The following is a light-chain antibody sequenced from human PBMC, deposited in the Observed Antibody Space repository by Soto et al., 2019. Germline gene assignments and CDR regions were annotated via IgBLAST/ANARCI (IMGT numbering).Light chain of an antibody. V-gene: IGKV3-15*01. Sequence: EILMPQSPASLSASPGARVTLSCRASQNIRSSLAWYQQRPGQAPRLLIYDASTRATGIPPRFSGGGSGTEFTVTISSLQSEDFAIYDCQQYEIWPPYTFGQGTKVDIK. CDR2: DAS. CDR1: QNIRSS. CDR3: QQYEIWPPYT. J-gene: IGKJ2*01.